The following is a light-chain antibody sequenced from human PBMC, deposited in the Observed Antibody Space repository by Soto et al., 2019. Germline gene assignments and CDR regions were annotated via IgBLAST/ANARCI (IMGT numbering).Light chain of an antibody. Sequence: EIVRPPSPATLSVSPGASVHLSCRASQGINRKLAWYQHKAGQAPRLLISGASTGATGIPARFSGSGSGTEFTLTINSLQSEDSAVYYCQQYHTWPVTFGGGTKVDIK. CDR1: QGINRK. V-gene: IGKV3-15*01. CDR3: QQYHTWPVT. CDR2: GAS. J-gene: IGKJ4*01.